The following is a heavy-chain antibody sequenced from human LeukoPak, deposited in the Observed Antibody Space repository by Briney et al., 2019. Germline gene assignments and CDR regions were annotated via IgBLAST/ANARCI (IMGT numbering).Heavy chain of an antibody. CDR1: GYTFTSYY. CDR3: AREYVTTIYYYYYGMDV. Sequence: GASVKVSCKASGYTFTSYYMHWVRQAPGQGLEWMGIINPSGGSTSYAQKFQGRVTMTRDTSTSTVYMQLSGLSSEDTAVYYCAREYVTTIYYYYYGMDVWGQGTTVTVSS. CDR2: INPSGGST. D-gene: IGHD4-11*01. J-gene: IGHJ6*02. V-gene: IGHV1-46*01.